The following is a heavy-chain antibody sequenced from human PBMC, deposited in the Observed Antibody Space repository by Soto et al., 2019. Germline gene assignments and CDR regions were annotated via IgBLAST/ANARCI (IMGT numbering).Heavy chain of an antibody. Sequence: SETLSLTCTVSGGSISSYYWSWIRQPPGKGLEWIGYIYYSGSTNYNPSLKSRVTISVDTSKNQFSLKLSSVTAADTAVYYCARHGAGRFDPWGQGTLVTVSS. CDR1: GGSISSYY. J-gene: IGHJ5*02. D-gene: IGHD1-1*01. V-gene: IGHV4-59*08. CDR3: ARHGAGRFDP. CDR2: IYYSGST.